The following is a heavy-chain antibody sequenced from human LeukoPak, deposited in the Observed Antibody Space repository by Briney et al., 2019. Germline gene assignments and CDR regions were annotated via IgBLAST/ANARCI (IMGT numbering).Heavy chain of an antibody. Sequence: PGGSLRLSCAASGFTFSSYWMHWVRHAPGKGLVWVSRINSDGSSRSYADSVKGRFTISRDNAKNTLYLQMNSLRAEDTAVYYCASGEWLGALDYWGQGTLVTVSS. CDR1: GFTFSSYW. CDR3: ASGEWLGALDY. CDR2: INSDGSSR. J-gene: IGHJ4*02. V-gene: IGHV3-74*01. D-gene: IGHD6-19*01.